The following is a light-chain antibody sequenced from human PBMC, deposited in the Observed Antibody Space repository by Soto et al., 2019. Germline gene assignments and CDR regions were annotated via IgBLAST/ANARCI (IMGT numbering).Light chain of an antibody. Sequence: QSVLTQPPSVSGAPGQRVTIPCTGSSSNIGSYYDVHWYQQLPGTVPKLLIYGDNNRPSGVPDRFSGSKSGTSAALAITGLQDEDEADYYCQSYDSSLSHVVFGGGTKVTVL. CDR3: QSYDSSLSHVV. CDR1: SSNIGSYYD. CDR2: GDN. J-gene: IGLJ2*01. V-gene: IGLV1-40*01.